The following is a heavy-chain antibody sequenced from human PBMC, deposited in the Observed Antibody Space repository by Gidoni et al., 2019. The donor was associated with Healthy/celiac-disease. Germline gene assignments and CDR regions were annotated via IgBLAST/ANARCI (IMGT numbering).Heavy chain of an antibody. V-gene: IGHV4-34*01. CDR3: AREPYSSSWYAFDY. D-gene: IGHD6-13*01. CDR1: GGSFSGYY. CDR2: INHSGST. J-gene: IGHJ4*02. Sequence: QVQLQQWGAGLLKPSETLSLTCAVYGGSFSGYYWSWIRQPPGKGLEWIGEINHSGSTNYNPSLKSRVTISVDTSKNQFSLKLSSVTAADTAVYYCAREPYSSSWYAFDYWGQGTLVTVSS.